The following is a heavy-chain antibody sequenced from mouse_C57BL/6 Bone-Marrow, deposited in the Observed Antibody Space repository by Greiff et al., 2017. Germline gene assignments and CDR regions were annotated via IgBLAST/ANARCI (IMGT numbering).Heavy chain of an antibody. D-gene: IGHD2-12*01. V-gene: IGHV1-50*01. CDR1: GYTFTSYW. CDR2: LDPSDSYT. Sequence: QVQLQQPGAELVKPGASVKLSCKASGYTFTSYWMQWVKQRPGQGLEWIGELDPSDSYTNYNQKFKGKATLTVDTSSSTAYMQLSSLTSEDSAVYYCARIRPYYRGYAMDDWGQGTSVTVSS. CDR3: ARIRPYYRGYAMDD. J-gene: IGHJ4*01.